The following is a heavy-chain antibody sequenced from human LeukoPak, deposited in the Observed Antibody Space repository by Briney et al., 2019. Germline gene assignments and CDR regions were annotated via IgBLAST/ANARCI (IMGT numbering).Heavy chain of an antibody. D-gene: IGHD6-19*01. Sequence: SETLSLTCTVSGGSISSSFYHWGWIRQPPGKGLEWIGSIYTSGSTNYNPSLKSRVTMSVDTSKNQFSLKLSSVTAADTAVYYCARHGAVAGLYYFDYWGQGTLVTVSS. V-gene: IGHV4-39*07. CDR3: ARHGAVAGLYYFDY. CDR1: GGSISSSFYH. J-gene: IGHJ4*02. CDR2: IYTSGST.